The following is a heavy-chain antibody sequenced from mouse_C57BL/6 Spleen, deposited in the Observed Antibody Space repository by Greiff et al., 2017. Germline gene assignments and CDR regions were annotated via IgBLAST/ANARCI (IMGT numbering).Heavy chain of an antibody. CDR1: GYSFTSYY. CDR3: ASPITTVVAYYFDY. CDR2: IYPGSGNT. D-gene: IGHD1-1*01. J-gene: IGHJ2*01. Sequence: VQGVESGPELVKPGASVKISCKASGYSFTSYYIHWVKQRPGQGLEWIGWIYPGSGNTKYNEKFKGTATLTADTSSSTAYMQLSSLTSEDSAVYYCASPITTVVAYYFDYWGQGTTLTVSS. V-gene: IGHV1-66*01.